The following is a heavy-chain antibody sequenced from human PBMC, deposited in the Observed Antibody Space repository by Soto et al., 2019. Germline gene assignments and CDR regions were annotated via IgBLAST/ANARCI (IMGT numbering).Heavy chain of an antibody. CDR1: GFTFDDYA. J-gene: IGHJ4*02. CDR2: ISWNSGSI. Sequence: LRLSCAASGFTFDDYAMHWVRQAPGKGLEWASGISWNSGSIGYADSVKGRFTISRDNAKNSLYLQMNSLRSEDTALYYCAKDMGYDLSPLGYFDYWGQGTLVTVS. V-gene: IGHV3-9*01. CDR3: AKDMGYDLSPLGYFDY. D-gene: IGHD5-12*01.